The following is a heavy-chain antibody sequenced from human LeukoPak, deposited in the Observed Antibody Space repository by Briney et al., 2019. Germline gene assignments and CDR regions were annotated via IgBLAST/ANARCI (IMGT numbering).Heavy chain of an antibody. Sequence: SGGSLRLSCEASGFTFSSYAMTWVRQAPGKGLEWVSSIGSDNKPHYSESVKGRFAISRDNSKNTLFLQLHYLRVEDTALYYCARDLHYYVVMDVWGQGTTVTVSS. CDR2: IGSDNKP. CDR3: ARDLHYYVVMDV. CDR1: GFTFSSYA. J-gene: IGHJ6*02. V-gene: IGHV3-23*01. D-gene: IGHD3-10*02.